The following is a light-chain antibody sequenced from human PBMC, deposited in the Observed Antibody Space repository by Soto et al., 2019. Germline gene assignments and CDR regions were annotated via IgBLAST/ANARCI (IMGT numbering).Light chain of an antibody. CDR1: QSISTY. V-gene: IGKV1-39*01. J-gene: IGKJ5*01. Sequence: IQMTQSPSALSASVGYIFAITCLASQSISTYLNWYQQKQGKAPKXLIYAASNLQSGVPPRFSGSGSGTDFTLTISSLKNEDVATYFCQQSYRTPITFGQGTRLEIK. CDR2: AAS. CDR3: QQSYRTPIT.